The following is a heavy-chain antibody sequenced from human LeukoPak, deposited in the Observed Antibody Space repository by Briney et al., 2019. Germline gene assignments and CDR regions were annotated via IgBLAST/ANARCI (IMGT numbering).Heavy chain of an antibody. J-gene: IGHJ6*03. CDR3: AIERDSLIRGVLGAIDV. CDR1: EVTDTGNY. Sequence: PGGSLRLSCAPSEVTDTGNYMSWVRQAPGQGLEWVSLIYDSGTTHYADSVQGRFTISRDSSKNTVYLQMNYLRVEDTAVYYCAIERDSLIRGVLGAIDVWGKGTTVTVSS. D-gene: IGHD3-10*01. V-gene: IGHV3-53*01. CDR2: IYDSGTT.